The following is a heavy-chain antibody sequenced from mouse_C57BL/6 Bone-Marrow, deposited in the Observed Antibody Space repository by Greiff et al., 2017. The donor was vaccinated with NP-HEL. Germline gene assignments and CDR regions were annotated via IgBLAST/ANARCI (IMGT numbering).Heavy chain of an antibody. Sequence: ESGPGLVKPSQSLFLTCSITGFPITSGYYWIWIRQSPGKPLEWMGYITHSGETFYNPSLQSPISITRETSKNQFFLQLNSVTTEDTAMYYCAGVLNPYWYFDVWGTGTTVTVSS. D-gene: IGHD1-3*01. J-gene: IGHJ1*03. CDR2: ITHSGET. CDR1: GFPITSGYY. V-gene: IGHV12-3*01. CDR3: AGVLNPYWYFDV.